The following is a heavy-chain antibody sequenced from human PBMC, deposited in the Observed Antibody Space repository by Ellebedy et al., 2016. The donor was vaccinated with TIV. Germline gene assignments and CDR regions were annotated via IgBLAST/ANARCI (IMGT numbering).Heavy chain of an antibody. V-gene: IGHV3-48*01. D-gene: IGHD4-17*01. Sequence: GESLKISCAASGFTFSTYSMNWVRQAPGKGLEWVAFIRSSTNSISYADSVKGRFTISRDDAENSLYLQMNSLRAEDTAVYYCARDKGAATVHYDYWGQGTLVTVSS. CDR1: GFTFSTYS. CDR3: ARDKGAATVHYDY. CDR2: IRSSTNSI. J-gene: IGHJ4*02.